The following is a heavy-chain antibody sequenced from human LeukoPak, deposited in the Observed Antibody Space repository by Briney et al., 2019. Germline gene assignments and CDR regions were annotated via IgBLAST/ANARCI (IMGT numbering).Heavy chain of an antibody. V-gene: IGHV1-2*02. CDR1: GYSFTGRY. D-gene: IGHD3-10*01. CDR3: ARLSVWFPANYYYMDV. J-gene: IGHJ6*03. CDR2: INPKSGGT. Sequence: ASVKVSCKASGYSFTGRYMHWVRQAPGQGLEWMGWINPKSGGTNYAQKFQGRVTMTRDTSISTAYMDMSSLRSDDTAVYYCARLSVWFPANYYYMDVWGKGTTVTVSS.